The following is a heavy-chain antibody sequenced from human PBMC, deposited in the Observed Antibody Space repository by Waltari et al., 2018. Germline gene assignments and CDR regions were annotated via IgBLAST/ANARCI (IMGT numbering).Heavy chain of an antibody. Sequence: QVQLVQSGAEVKKPGASVKVSCKASGYTLTGYSLHLVRPSPGQGLEWMGRINPNSGGTNYAQKFQGRVTMTRDTSISTTYMELSRLRSDDTAVYYCARTGGSYLSWDAFDIWGQGTMVTVSS. D-gene: IGHD1-26*01. CDR1: GYTLTGYS. CDR3: ARTGGSYLSWDAFDI. V-gene: IGHV1-2*06. CDR2: INPNSGGT. J-gene: IGHJ3*02.